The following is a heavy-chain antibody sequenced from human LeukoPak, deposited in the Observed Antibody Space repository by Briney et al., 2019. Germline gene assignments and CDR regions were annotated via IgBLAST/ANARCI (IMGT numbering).Heavy chain of an antibody. CDR3: ASLAVAGTRGAFDY. D-gene: IGHD6-19*01. Sequence: ASVKVSCKASGYTFTGYYMHWVRQAPGQGLEWMGWINPNSGGTNYAQKFQGRVTMTRDTSISTAHMELSRLRSDDTAVYYCASLAVAGTRGAFDYWGQGTLVTVSS. V-gene: IGHV1-2*02. CDR1: GYTFTGYY. J-gene: IGHJ4*02. CDR2: INPNSGGT.